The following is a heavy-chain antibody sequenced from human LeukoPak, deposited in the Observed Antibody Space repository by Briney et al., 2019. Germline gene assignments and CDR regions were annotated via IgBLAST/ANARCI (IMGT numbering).Heavy chain of an antibody. Sequence: ASVKVSCKASGYTFTSYYMHWVRQAPGQGLEWMGIINPSGGSTSYAQKCQGRVTMTRDTSTSTTYMELRSLRSDDTAVYYCARASGDYDYYYCYMDVWGKGTTVTVSS. J-gene: IGHJ6*03. CDR2: INPSGGST. CDR1: GYTFTSYY. V-gene: IGHV1-46*01. CDR3: ARASGDYDYYYCYMDV. D-gene: IGHD4-17*01.